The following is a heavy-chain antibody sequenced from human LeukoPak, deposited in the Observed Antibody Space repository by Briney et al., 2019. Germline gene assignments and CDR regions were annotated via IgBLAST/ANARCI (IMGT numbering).Heavy chain of an antibody. CDR2: ISAYNGNT. Sequence: ASVKVSCKASGYTFTSYGISWVRQAPGQGLEWMGWISAYNGNTNYAQKLQGRVTMTTHTSTSTAYMELRSLRSDDTAVYYCARDYYPYYDFWSGYRSFDYWGQGTLVTVSS. CDR3: ARDYYPYYDFWSGYRSFDY. CDR1: GYTFTSYG. D-gene: IGHD3-3*01. J-gene: IGHJ4*02. V-gene: IGHV1-18*01.